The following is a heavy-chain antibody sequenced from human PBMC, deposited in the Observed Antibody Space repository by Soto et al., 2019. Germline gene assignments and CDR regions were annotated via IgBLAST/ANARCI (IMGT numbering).Heavy chain of an antibody. V-gene: IGHV4-34*01. CDR2: IDQSGST. Sequence: SETLSLTCVLYGGTFSVFSWSWIRQSPGKGLEWIGEIDQSGSTSYNPSLKSRVTISVDTSKNQFSLKLSSVTAADTGVYYCARLGGSGRTPRGSWGQGTLVTVSS. J-gene: IGHJ5*02. D-gene: IGHD6-19*01. CDR1: GGTFSVFS. CDR3: ARLGGSGRTPRGS.